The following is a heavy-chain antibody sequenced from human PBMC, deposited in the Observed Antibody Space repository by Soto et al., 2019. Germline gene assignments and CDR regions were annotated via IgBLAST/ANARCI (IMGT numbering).Heavy chain of an antibody. V-gene: IGHV3-48*02. CDR2: ISSSSSTI. CDR1: GFTFGSYS. Sequence: GGSLRLSCAASGFTFGSYSMNWVRQAPGKGLEWVSYISSSSSTIYYADSVKGRFTISRDNAKNSLYLQMNSLRDEDTAVYYCARDSSSWGYYYYYYGMDVWGQGTTVTVSS. J-gene: IGHJ6*02. D-gene: IGHD6-13*01. CDR3: ARDSSSWGYYYYYYGMDV.